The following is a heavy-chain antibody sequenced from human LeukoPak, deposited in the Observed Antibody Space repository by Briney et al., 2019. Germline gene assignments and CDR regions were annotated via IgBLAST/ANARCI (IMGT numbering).Heavy chain of an antibody. V-gene: IGHV1-46*01. D-gene: IGHD4-17*01. CDR1: GHMFTSYY. CDR2: INPSGGGT. J-gene: IGHJ6*02. Sequence: ASVKVSCKASGHMFTSYYIHWVRQAPGQGLEWMGMINPSGGGTNYAQKFQGRVTMTRDTSTSTVYMDLSSLRSEDTAVYYCARDGDDFGDYVEYNYYGLDVWGQGTTVTVSS. CDR3: ARDGDDFGDYVEYNYYGLDV.